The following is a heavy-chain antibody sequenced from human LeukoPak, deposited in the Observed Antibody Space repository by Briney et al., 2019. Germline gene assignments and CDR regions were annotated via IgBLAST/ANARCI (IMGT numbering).Heavy chain of an antibody. V-gene: IGHV3-11*01. J-gene: IGHJ6*02. D-gene: IGHD2-15*01. Sequence: PGGSLRLSCAASGFTFSDYYMSWIRQAPGKGLEWVSYISSSGSTIYYADSVKGGFTISRDNAKNSLYLQMNSLRAEDTAVYYCARDGRTLGGSYYYYGMDVWGQGTTVTVSS. CDR3: ARDGRTLGGSYYYYGMDV. CDR2: ISSSGSTI. CDR1: GFTFSDYY.